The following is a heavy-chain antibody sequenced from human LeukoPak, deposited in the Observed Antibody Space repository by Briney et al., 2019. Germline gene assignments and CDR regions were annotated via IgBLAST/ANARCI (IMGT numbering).Heavy chain of an antibody. Sequence: ALVKVSCKASGYTFTGYYMHWVRLAPGQGLEWMGWINPNSGGTNYAQKFQGRVTMTRDTSISTAYMELSRLRSDDTAVYYCARDAQHYCSSTSCYGPRSGADYYYYYMDVWGKGTTVTVSS. CDR1: GYTFTGYY. D-gene: IGHD2-2*01. CDR3: ARDAQHYCSSTSCYGPRSGADYYYYYMDV. J-gene: IGHJ6*03. V-gene: IGHV1-2*02. CDR2: INPNSGGT.